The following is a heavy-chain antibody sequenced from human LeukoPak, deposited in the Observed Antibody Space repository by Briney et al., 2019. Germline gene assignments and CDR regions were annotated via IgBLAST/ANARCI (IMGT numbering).Heavy chain of an antibody. J-gene: IGHJ6*03. CDR2: IWHDGSNK. CDR1: GSTFGDYG. CDR3: AKDGDAGTSYYFYYMDV. V-gene: IGHV3-33*06. D-gene: IGHD7-27*01. Sequence: GGSPRLSCAASGSTFGDYGMHWVRQAPGKGLEWVAVIWHDGSNKYYADSVQGRFTISRDSSKNTLYLQMNSLRAEDTAVYYCAKDGDAGTSYYFYYMDVWGKGTTVTVSS.